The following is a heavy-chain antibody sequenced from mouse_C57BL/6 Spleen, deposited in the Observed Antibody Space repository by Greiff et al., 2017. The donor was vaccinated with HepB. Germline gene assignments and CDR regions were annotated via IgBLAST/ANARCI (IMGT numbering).Heavy chain of an antibody. D-gene: IGHD1-1*01. CDR1: GYTFTSYG. CDR2: IYPRSGNT. V-gene: IGHV1-81*01. CDR3: AREGDYGSSYGYWYFDV. Sequence: QVQLQQSGAELARPGASVKLSCKASGYTFTSYGISWVKQRTGQGLEWIGEIYPRSGNTYYNEKFKGKATLTADKSSSSADMELRSLTSEDSAVYFSAREGDYGSSYGYWYFDVWGTGTTVTVSS. J-gene: IGHJ1*03.